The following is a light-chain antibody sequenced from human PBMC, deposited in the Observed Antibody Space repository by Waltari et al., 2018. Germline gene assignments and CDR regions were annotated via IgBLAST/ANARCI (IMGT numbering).Light chain of an antibody. V-gene: IGKV2-28*01. Sequence: DIVMTQSPLFLPVTPGETASISCRSSQSLLHSNGYNYLDWYLQKPGQSPHLLIYLGSHRATGVPDRFSGSGSGTDFTLKISRVEAEDVGVYYCMRALQTPVTFGHGTKVDIK. J-gene: IGKJ3*01. CDR1: QSLLHSNGYNY. CDR2: LGS. CDR3: MRALQTPVT.